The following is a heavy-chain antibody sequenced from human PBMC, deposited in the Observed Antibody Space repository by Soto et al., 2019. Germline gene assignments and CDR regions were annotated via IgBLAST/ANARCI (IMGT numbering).Heavy chain of an antibody. CDR2: TDYSGNT. J-gene: IGHJ5*02. CDR1: SDSISSYY. V-gene: IGHV4-59*08. Sequence: SETLSLTCTVSSDSISSYYWIWIRQSPGKGLEWIGYTDYSGNTNYNPSLKSRVTISGDTSKNQFSLRLSSVTAADTAVYYCARVIFPYCSSTSCHLYNWFDPWGQGTLVTVSS. D-gene: IGHD2-2*01. CDR3: ARVIFPYCSSTSCHLYNWFDP.